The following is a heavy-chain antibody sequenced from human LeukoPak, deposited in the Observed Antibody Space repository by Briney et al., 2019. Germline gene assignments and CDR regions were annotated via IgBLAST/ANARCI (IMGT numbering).Heavy chain of an antibody. CDR3: ARDVVGANFDY. V-gene: IGHV1-69*04. D-gene: IGHD1-26*01. J-gene: IGHJ4*02. CDR1: GGTFSSYA. Sequence: ASVKVSCKASGGTFSSYAISWVRQAPGQGLEWMGRIIPILGIANYAQKFQGRVTITADKSTSTAYMELSSLRSEDTAVYYCARDVVGANFDYWGQGTLVTVSS. CDR2: IIPILGIA.